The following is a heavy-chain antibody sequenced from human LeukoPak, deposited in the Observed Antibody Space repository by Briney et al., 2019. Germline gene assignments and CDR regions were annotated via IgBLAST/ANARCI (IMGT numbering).Heavy chain of an antibody. CDR3: ARVGNWNDILDY. Sequence: GSLRLSCAASGFTFSSYAMSWVRQPPGKGLEWIGYIYYSGSTNYNPSLKSRVTISVDTSKNQFSLKLSSVTAADTAVYYCARVGNWNDILDYWGQGTLVTVSS. D-gene: IGHD1-1*01. J-gene: IGHJ4*02. CDR2: IYYSGST. CDR1: GFTFSSYA. V-gene: IGHV4-59*01.